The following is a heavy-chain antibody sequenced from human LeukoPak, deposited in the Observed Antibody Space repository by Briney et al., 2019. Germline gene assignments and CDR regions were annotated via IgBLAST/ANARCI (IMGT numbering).Heavy chain of an antibody. Sequence: SVKVSCKASGGTFSSYAISWVRQAPGQGLEWMGRIIPILGIANYAQKFQGKVTITADKSTSTAYMELSSLRSEDTAVYYCARTVQRGYSYGYADYWGQGTLVTVSS. V-gene: IGHV1-69*04. CDR2: IIPILGIA. D-gene: IGHD5-18*01. J-gene: IGHJ4*02. CDR1: GGTFSSYA. CDR3: ARTVQRGYSYGYADY.